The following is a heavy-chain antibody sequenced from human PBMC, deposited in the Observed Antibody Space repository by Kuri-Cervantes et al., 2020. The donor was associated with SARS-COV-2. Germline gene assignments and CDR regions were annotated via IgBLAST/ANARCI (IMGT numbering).Heavy chain of an antibody. Sequence: GGSLRLSCAASGFTFSSYSMNWVRQAPGKGLEWVSSISSSSYIYYADSVKGRFTISRDNAKNSLYLQMNSLRAEDTAVYYCARGNYVMYSRXPTAPSDYWGQGTLVTVSS. CDR2: ISSSSYI. V-gene: IGHV3-21*01. J-gene: IGHJ4*02. CDR3: ARGNYVMYSRXPTAPSDY. D-gene: IGHD3-16*01. CDR1: GFTFSSYS.